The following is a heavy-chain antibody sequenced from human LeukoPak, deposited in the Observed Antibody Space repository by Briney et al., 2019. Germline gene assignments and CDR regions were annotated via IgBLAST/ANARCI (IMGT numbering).Heavy chain of an antibody. V-gene: IGHV1-2*02. CDR1: GYTFTGYY. CDR2: INPNSGGT. Sequence: GASVKVSCKASGYTFTGYYMHWVRQAPGQGLEWMGWINPNSGGTNYAQKFQGRVTMTRDTSISTAYMELSRLRSDDTAVYYCARESGEYQLLSEAFDIWGQGTMVTVSS. D-gene: IGHD2-2*01. J-gene: IGHJ3*02. CDR3: ARESGEYQLLSEAFDI.